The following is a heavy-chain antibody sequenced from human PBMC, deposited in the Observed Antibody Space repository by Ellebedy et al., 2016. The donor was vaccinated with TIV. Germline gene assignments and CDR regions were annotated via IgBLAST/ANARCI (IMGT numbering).Heavy chain of an antibody. V-gene: IGHV3-23*01. CDR2: VRGSDGNI. J-gene: IGHJ4*02. CDR1: GFTFSSFS. Sequence: GESLKISCTASGFTFSSFSMSWVRQAPGKGLEWVSAVRGSDGNIYYANSVRGRFTISRDNSKNTLYLQMNSLRAEDTAVYYCARVYSTTIEDWGQGTLVTVSS. D-gene: IGHD5-24*01. CDR3: ARVYSTTIED.